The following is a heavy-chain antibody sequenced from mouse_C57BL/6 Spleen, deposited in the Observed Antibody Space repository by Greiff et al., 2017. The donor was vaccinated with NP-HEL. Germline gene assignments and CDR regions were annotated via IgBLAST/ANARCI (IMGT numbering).Heavy chain of an antibody. CDR1: GFTFSDYG. J-gene: IGHJ2*01. CDR3: ARLWSTTAFDY. CDR2: ISSGSSTI. V-gene: IGHV5-17*01. D-gene: IGHD1-2*01. Sequence: EVKVVESGGGLVKPGGSLKLSCAASGFTFSDYGMHWVRQAPEKGLEWVAYISSGSSTIYYADTVKGRFTISSDNAKNPLFLQMTSLRSEDTAMYYCARLWSTTAFDYWGQGTTLTVSS.